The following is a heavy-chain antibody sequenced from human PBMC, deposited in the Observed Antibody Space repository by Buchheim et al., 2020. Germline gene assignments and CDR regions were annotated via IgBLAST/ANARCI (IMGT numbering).Heavy chain of an antibody. Sequence: EVQLVESGGGLVQPGGSLRLSCAASGFTFSSYWIHWVRQAPGKGLVWVSRINSDGSRTSYADSVKGRFTISRDNSKNTLYLQMNRMRAEDTAVYYCARGDSGYVYYYYGMDVWGQGTT. V-gene: IGHV3-74*01. D-gene: IGHD5-12*01. CDR3: ARGDSGYVYYYYGMDV. CDR1: GFTFSSYW. CDR2: INSDGSRT. J-gene: IGHJ6*02.